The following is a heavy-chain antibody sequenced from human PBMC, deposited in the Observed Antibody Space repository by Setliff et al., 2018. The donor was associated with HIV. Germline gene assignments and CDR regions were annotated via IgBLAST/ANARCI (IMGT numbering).Heavy chain of an antibody. CDR3: ARDLSTHWSGYSLGY. V-gene: IGHV1-2*02. CDR2: INPKFGGT. D-gene: IGHD3-3*01. CDR1: GYTFSSYG. J-gene: IGHJ4*02. Sequence: ASVKVSCKASGYTFSSYGISWVRQAPGQGLEWMGWINPKFGGTLYAQKFKGRVVMTRDMSTSTVYMELTSLTPDDTALYYCARDLSTHWSGYSLGYWGQGTPVTVSS.